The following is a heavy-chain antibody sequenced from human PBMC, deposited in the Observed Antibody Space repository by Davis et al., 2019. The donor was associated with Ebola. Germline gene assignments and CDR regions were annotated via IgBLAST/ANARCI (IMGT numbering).Heavy chain of an antibody. Sequence: ASVKVSCKASGYTFTSYAMHWVRQAPGQRLEWMGWINAGNGNTKYSQKFQGRVTITRDTSASTAYMELSSLRSEETAVYYCARAYYDYVWGSLGMNFDYWGQGTLVTVSS. J-gene: IGHJ4*02. V-gene: IGHV1-3*01. CDR3: ARAYYDYVWGSLGMNFDY. CDR2: INAGNGNT. CDR1: GYTFTSYA. D-gene: IGHD3-16*01.